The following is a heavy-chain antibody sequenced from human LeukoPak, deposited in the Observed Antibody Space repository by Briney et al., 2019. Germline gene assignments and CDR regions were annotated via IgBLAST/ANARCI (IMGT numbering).Heavy chain of an antibody. Sequence: GGSLRLSCAASGFTFSDYYTSWIRQAPGKGLEWVSYSSSGGSAIYYADSVKGRFTISRDNAKNSVYLQMNSLRAKDTAVYYCATTRYSSASYSVYWGQGTLVTVSS. V-gene: IGHV3-11*04. CDR2: SSSGGSAI. D-gene: IGHD6-19*01. J-gene: IGHJ4*02. CDR3: ATTRYSSASYSVY. CDR1: GFTFSDYY.